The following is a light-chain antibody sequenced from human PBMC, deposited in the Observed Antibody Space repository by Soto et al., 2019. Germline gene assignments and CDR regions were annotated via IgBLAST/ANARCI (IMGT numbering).Light chain of an antibody. V-gene: IGLV3-1*01. CDR2: QDS. CDR3: QAWDSSRRV. Sequence: SYELTQPPSVSVSSGKTASITCSGDKLGDKYACWYQQKPGQSPVLVIYQDSKRPSGIPERFSGSNSGNTATLTISGTQAMDEADYYCQAWDSSRRVFCGGIKLTVL. J-gene: IGLJ2*01. CDR1: KLGDKY.